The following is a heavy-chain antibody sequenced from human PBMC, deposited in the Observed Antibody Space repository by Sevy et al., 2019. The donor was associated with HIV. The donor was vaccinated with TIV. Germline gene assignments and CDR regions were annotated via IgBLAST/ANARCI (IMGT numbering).Heavy chain of an antibody. V-gene: IGHV3-13*01. CDR3: ARSGGYSDYGMDV. CDR2: IGSGGDA. J-gene: IGHJ6*02. Sequence: GGSLRLSCGASGFTFSSYDMHWVRQAAGKGLEWVTGIGSGGDAYYRGSVKGRFTISRENATNSLYLQMNSLRAGDTAVYYCARSGGYSDYGMDVWGQGTTVTVSS. D-gene: IGHD5-12*01. CDR1: GFTFSSYD.